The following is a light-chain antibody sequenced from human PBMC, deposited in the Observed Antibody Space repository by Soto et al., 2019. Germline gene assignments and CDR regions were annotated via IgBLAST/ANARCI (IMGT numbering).Light chain of an antibody. CDR1: QSISSL. V-gene: IGKV1-5*01. CDR3: QQYNSYPWT. Sequence: RMSLSPASLSSSIGNRVTITCRASQSISSLLAWYQQKPGKAPKLLIYDASSLESGVPARFSGSGSGTDFTLTISSLQPDDFATYYCQQYNSYPWTFGQGTKVDIK. J-gene: IGKJ1*01. CDR2: DAS.